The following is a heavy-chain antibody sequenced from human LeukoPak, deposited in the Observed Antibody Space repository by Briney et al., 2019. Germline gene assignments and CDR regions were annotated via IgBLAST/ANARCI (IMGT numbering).Heavy chain of an antibody. J-gene: IGHJ5*02. CDR1: GGSISSYY. CDR2: IYYSGST. V-gene: IGHV4-59*01. D-gene: IGHD3-22*01. Sequence: SETLSLTCTVSGGSISSYYWSWLRQPPGKGLEWLGYIYYSGSTNYNPSLKSRVTISVDTSKNQFSLKLSSVTAADTAVYYCARDYAYYDSSGSLGGDWFDPWGQGTLVTVSS. CDR3: ARDYAYYDSSGSLGGDWFDP.